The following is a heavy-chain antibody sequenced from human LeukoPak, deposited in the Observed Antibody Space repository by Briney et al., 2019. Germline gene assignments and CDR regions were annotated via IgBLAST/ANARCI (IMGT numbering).Heavy chain of an antibody. J-gene: IGHJ6*03. CDR1: GYTFTGYY. CDR2: ISAYNGYT. V-gene: IGHV1-18*04. D-gene: IGHD6-19*01. Sequence: GASVKVSCKASGYTFTGYYMHWVRQAPGQGLEWMGWISAYNGYTNYAQKFQGRVTMTTDTSTSTAYMELRSLRSDDTAVYYCARNGYSSGWPPSNYYYYMDVWGKGTTVTVSS. CDR3: ARNGYSSGWPPSNYYYYMDV.